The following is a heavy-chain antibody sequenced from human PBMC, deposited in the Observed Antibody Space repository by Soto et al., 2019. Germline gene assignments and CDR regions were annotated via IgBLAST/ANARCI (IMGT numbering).Heavy chain of an antibody. CDR1: GYNFTAFW. Sequence: GESLKISCKASGYNFTAFWIHWVRQMPGKGLAWLGKIDPSDSYTNYSPSFEGHVTISTDNSITTAYLQWSSLRASDTALYFCARVHKNWFDSWAQGTMVTVSS. J-gene: IGHJ5*01. CDR3: ARVHKNWFDS. V-gene: IGHV5-10-1*01. CDR2: IDPSDSYT.